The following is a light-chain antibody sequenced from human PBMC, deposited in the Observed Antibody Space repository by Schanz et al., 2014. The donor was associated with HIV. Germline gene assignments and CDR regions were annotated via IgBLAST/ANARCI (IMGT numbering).Light chain of an antibody. CDR2: DVT. CDR3: SSYTSSNTEV. Sequence: QSALTQPASVSGSLGQSITISCTGTSGDVGRYDYVSWYQQHPGQAPKLLIYDVTYRPSGISNRFSGSKSGYTASLTISGLQADDEADYYCSSYTSSNTEVFGTGTKLTVL. J-gene: IGLJ1*01. CDR1: SGDVGRYDY. V-gene: IGLV2-14*03.